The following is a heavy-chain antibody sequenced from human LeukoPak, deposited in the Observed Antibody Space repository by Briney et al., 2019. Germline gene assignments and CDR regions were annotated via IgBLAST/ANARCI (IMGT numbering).Heavy chain of an antibody. J-gene: IGHJ4*02. CDR2: VNPSSGGT. CDR1: GYTFTDYY. D-gene: IGHD3-16*01. Sequence: VASAKVSCKASGYTFTDYYMHWVRQAPGQGLEWMGLVNPSSGGTKYAQKFQGRVTMTRDTSISTAYMELSRLRSDDTAVYYCASMIGASAFDYWGQGTLVTVSS. CDR3: ASMIGASAFDY. V-gene: IGHV1-2*02.